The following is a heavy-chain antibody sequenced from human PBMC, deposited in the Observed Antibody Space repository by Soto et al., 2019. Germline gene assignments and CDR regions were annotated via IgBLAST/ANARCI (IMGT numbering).Heavy chain of an antibody. J-gene: IGHJ3*02. D-gene: IGHD4-17*01. V-gene: IGHV3-21*06. CDR2: ISTSGSYI. Sequence: EVQLVESGGGLVKPEESLRLPCAASGFSFSSYNMKWVRQAPGKGLEWVSSISTSGSYIFYAGSVRGRFTIFRDDAKNSLHLQMNSLRVEDTAVYYCATIGDRDGFDMWGQGTTVIVSS. CDR3: ATIGDRDGFDM. CDR1: GFSFSSYN.